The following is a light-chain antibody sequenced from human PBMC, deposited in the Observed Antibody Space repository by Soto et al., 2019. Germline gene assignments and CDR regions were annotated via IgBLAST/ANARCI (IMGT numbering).Light chain of an antibody. CDR3: QQYDCAPLT. Sequence: EIVLTQSPDTLSLSPGERATLFCRASQTLSINSLAWYQQKPGQAPRLLIYAASTRHTGIPDRFNGSGSGTDFALTINRLGPEDFAVYFCQQYDCAPLTFGPGTKVDVK. J-gene: IGKJ3*01. V-gene: IGKV3-20*01. CDR2: AAS. CDR1: QTLSINS.